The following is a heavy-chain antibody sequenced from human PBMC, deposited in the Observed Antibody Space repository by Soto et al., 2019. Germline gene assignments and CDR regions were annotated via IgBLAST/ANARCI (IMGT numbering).Heavy chain of an antibody. Sequence: SETLSLTCTVSGGSISSGDYYWSWIRQPPGKGLEWIGYIYYSGSTYYNPSLKSRVTISVDTSKNQFSLKLSSVTAADTAVYYCARASHATTVTFDYWGQGTLVTVSS. V-gene: IGHV4-30-4*01. D-gene: IGHD4-17*01. CDR2: IYYSGST. J-gene: IGHJ4*02. CDR3: ARASHATTVTFDY. CDR1: GGSISSGDYY.